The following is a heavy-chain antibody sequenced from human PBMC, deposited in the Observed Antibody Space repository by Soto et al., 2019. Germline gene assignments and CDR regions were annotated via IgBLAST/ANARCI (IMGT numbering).Heavy chain of an antibody. D-gene: IGHD2-21*01. CDR1: GGSISSGGYS. CDR2: IYHSGST. J-gene: IGHJ4*02. CDR3: ARAEHTTVLFDY. Sequence: SETLSLTCAVSGGSISSGGYSWSWIRQPPGKGLEWIGYIYHSGSTYYNPSLKSRVTISVDTSKNQFSLKLSSVTAADTAVYYCARAEHTTVLFDYWGQGTLVTVSS. V-gene: IGHV4-30-2*05.